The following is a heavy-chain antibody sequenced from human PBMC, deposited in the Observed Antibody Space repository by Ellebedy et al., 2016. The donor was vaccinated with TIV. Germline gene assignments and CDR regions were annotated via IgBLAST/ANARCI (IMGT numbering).Heavy chain of an antibody. CDR3: AKMSWYGGFDF. CDR1: GFTFTNYA. J-gene: IGHJ4*02. CDR2: LTASGVST. Sequence: GESLKISCAVSGFTFTNYAMNWVRQAPGKGLEWVSSLTASGVSTYYADSVKGRFTISRDNSKNTLHLRMNSLRGDDTAIYYCAKMSWYGGFDFWGQGALVTVSS. D-gene: IGHD4-23*01. V-gene: IGHV3-23*01.